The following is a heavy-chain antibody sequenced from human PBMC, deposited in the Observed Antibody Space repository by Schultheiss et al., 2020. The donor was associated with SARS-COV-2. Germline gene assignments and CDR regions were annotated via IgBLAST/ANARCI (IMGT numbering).Heavy chain of an antibody. CDR1: GGSISSGGYY. J-gene: IGHJ4*02. V-gene: IGHV4-31*03. CDR3: ARDPRVGPRQTYSSSSGDWDY. CDR2: IYYSGST. D-gene: IGHD6-6*01. Sequence: SQTLSLTCTVSGGSISSGGYYWSWIRQHPGKGLEWIGYIYYSGSTYYNPSLKSRVTISVDTSKNQFSLKLSSVTAADTAVYYCARDPRVGPRQTYSSSSGDWDYWGQGTLVTVSS.